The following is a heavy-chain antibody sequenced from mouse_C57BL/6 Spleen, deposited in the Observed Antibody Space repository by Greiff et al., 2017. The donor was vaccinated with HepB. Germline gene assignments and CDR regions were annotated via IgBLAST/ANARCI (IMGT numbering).Heavy chain of an antibody. J-gene: IGHJ4*01. V-gene: IGHV3-6*01. CDR2: ISYDGSN. D-gene: IGHD3-2*02. CDR3: AGTAQATY. Sequence: EVQLVESGPGLVKPSQSLSLTCSVTGYSITSGYYWNWIRQFPGNKREWMGYISYDGSNNYNPSLKNRISITRDTSKNQFFLKLNSVTTEDTATYYCAGTAQATYWGQGTSVTVSS. CDR1: GYSITSGYY.